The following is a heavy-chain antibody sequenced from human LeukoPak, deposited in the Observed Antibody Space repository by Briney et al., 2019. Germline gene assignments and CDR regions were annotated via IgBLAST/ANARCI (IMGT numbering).Heavy chain of an antibody. CDR3: ARGSGSSYFDL. J-gene: IGHJ4*02. V-gene: IGHV4-34*01. CDR2: INHSGST. CDR1: GGSFSGYY. D-gene: IGHD1-26*01. Sequence: SETLSLTGAVYGGSFSGYYWSWIRQPPGKGLEWIGEINHSGSTNYNPSLKSRVTISVDTSKNQFSLKLSSVTAADTAVYYCARGSGSSYFDLWGQGTLVTVSS.